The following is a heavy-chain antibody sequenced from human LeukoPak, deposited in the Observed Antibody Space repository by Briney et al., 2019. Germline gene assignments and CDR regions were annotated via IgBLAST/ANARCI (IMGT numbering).Heavy chain of an antibody. J-gene: IGHJ3*02. Sequence: PGRSLRLSCAASGFTFSSYWMQWVRQAPGKGLVWLSRIKGDGSGTNYADSVKGRFIISRDNAKNTLSLQMNSLRAEDTAIYYCVRPYDSSGYQWNDAFDIWGQGTMVTVSP. CDR2: IKGDGSGT. CDR1: GFTFSSYW. D-gene: IGHD3-22*01. V-gene: IGHV3-74*01. CDR3: VRPYDSSGYQWNDAFDI.